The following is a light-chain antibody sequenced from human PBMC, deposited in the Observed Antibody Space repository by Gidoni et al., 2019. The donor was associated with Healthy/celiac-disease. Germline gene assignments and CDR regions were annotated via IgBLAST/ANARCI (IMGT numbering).Light chain of an antibody. J-gene: IGLJ2*01. Sequence: QSGLTRPPSASGTPGQRVTISCSGSSSNIGSNTVNWYQQLPGTAPKLLIYSNNQRPSGVPYRFSVSKSGTSASLAISGLQSEDEADYYCAAWDDSLNGSHVVFGGGTKLTVL. CDR2: SNN. CDR1: SSNIGSNT. V-gene: IGLV1-44*01. CDR3: AAWDDSLNGSHVV.